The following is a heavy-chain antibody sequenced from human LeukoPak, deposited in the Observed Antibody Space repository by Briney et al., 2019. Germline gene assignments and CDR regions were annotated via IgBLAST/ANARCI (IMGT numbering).Heavy chain of an antibody. CDR1: GFRFSSYA. CDR2: ISSSSSYI. V-gene: IGHV3-21*01. Sequence: GGSLRLSCAASGFRFSSYAMSWVRQAPGKGLEWVSSISSSSSYIYYANSVKGRFTISRDNAKNSLYLQMNSLRAEDTAVYYCARDDRAGWFDPWGQGTLVTVSS. D-gene: IGHD6-19*01. CDR3: ARDDRAGWFDP. J-gene: IGHJ5*02.